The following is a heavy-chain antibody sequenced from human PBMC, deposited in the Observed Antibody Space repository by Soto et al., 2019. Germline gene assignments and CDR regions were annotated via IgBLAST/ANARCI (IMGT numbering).Heavy chain of an antibody. CDR3: ARYRGFGELLSAPYYYYGMDV. Sequence: PSETLSLTCTVSGGSISSYYWSWIRQPPGKGLEWIGYIYYSGSTNYNPSLKSRVTISVDTSKNQFSLKLSSVTAADTAVYYCARYRGFGELLSAPYYYYGMDVWGQGTTVTVSS. CDR1: GGSISSYY. CDR2: IYYSGST. V-gene: IGHV4-59*01. D-gene: IGHD3-10*01. J-gene: IGHJ6*02.